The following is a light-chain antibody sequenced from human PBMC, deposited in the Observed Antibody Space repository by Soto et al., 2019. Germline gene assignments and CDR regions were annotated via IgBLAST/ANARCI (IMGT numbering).Light chain of an antibody. J-gene: IGLJ3*02. V-gene: IGLV6-57*01. CDR3: QSFDSTNQKWV. CDR2: HDN. Sequence: NFMLTQPHSVSDSPGKTVTISCTRSSGSIGSNYVQWFQQRPGRSPTTVIYHDNHRPSGLPDRFSGSIDSSSNSASLTISGLQSEDEADYFCQSFDSTNQKWVFGGGTKLTVL. CDR1: SGSIGSNY.